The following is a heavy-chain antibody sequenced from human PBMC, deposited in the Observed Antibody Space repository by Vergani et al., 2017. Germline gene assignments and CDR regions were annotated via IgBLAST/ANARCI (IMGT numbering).Heavy chain of an antibody. CDR2: IIPIFGTA. D-gene: IGHD4-17*01. CDR1: GGTFSSYA. V-gene: IGHV1-69*13. Sequence: QVQLVQSGAEVKKPGSSVKVPCKASGGTFSSYAISWVRQAPGQGLEWMGRIIPIFGTANYAQTFQGRVTITADESKSTAYMELSSLGSEDTAVYYCAGFAAVTTPVGYFDLWGHGTLVTVSS. J-gene: IGHJ2*01. CDR3: AGFAAVTTPVGYFDL.